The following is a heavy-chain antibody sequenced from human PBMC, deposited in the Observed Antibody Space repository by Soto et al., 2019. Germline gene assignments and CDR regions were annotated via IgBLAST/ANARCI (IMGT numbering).Heavy chain of an antibody. CDR2: INAGNGNT. Sequence: ASVKVSCKASGYTFTSYAMHWVRQAPGQRLEWMGWINAGNGNTKYSQKFQGRVTITRDTSASTAYMELSSLRSEDTAVYYCARVYSSSWYSDRSYYLDYWGQGTLVTVSS. CDR1: GYTFTSYA. J-gene: IGHJ4*02. D-gene: IGHD6-13*01. CDR3: ARVYSSSWYSDRSYYLDY. V-gene: IGHV1-3*01.